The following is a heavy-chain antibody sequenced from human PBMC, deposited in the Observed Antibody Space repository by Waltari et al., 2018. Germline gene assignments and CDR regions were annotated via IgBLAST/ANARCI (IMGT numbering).Heavy chain of an antibody. CDR2: IKPDASDK. Sequence: EVQVVESGGGSVQPGGSLRLSCAASGFTFTSHWMSWVRQAPGKGLEWVANIKPDASDKYYVDSVKGRFTISRDNAKNSLYLQMNSLRAEDTAIYYCARNKLRLDYWGPGTLVTVSS. J-gene: IGHJ4*02. D-gene: IGHD3-10*01. CDR3: ARNKLRLDY. CDR1: GFTFTSHW. V-gene: IGHV3-7*01.